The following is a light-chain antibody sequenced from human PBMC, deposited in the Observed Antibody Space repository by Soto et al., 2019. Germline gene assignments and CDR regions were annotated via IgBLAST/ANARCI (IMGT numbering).Light chain of an antibody. CDR3: ATWDSSLSAGV. CDR1: SSNIGSNY. Sequence: QSVLTQPPSVSAAPGQKVSISFSGSSSNIGSNYVSWFQQLPGTAPKLLIYENNKRPSGIPDRFSGSKSGTSATLGITGLQTGDEADYYCATWDSSLSAGVFGGGTQLTVL. J-gene: IGLJ3*02. V-gene: IGLV1-51*02. CDR2: ENN.